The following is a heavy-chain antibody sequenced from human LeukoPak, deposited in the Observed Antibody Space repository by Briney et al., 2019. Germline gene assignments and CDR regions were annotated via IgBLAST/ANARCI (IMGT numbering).Heavy chain of an antibody. CDR1: YYTFTSYG. J-gene: IGHJ3*02. D-gene: IGHD1-1*01. V-gene: IGHV1-2*02. Sequence: SVDVSCKASYYTFTSYGISWVGQAPGQGLEWMGWINPNWGGTNYAQNFEGRVTMTLDTSMSTAYMELSGLRSDDTAMYYCARDRYGAFDIWGQGTMVTVSS. CDR3: ARDRYGAFDI. CDR2: INPNWGGT.